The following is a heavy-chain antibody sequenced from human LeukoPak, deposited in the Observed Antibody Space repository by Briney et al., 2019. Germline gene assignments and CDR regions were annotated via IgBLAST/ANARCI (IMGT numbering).Heavy chain of an antibody. J-gene: IGHJ4*02. Sequence: PSETLSLTCTVSGGSISSYYLSWIRQPAGKGLEWIGRIYASGSTNYNPSLKSRVTMSVDTSKNQFSLKLSSVTAADTAVYYCARSYYDSSGDLYFDYGGQGTLVTVSS. D-gene: IGHD3-22*01. CDR2: IYASGST. CDR1: GGSISSYY. V-gene: IGHV4-4*07. CDR3: ARSYYDSSGDLYFDY.